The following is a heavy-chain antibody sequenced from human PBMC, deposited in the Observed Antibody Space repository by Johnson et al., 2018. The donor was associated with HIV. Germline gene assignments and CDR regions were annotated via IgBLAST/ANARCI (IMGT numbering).Heavy chain of an antibody. CDR2: IKQDGSDT. V-gene: IGHV3-7*03. J-gene: IGHJ3*02. CDR3: AKVDRRGGAFDI. Sequence: EKLVESGGGLVQPGGSPRLSCAASGFTLSSYWMSWVRQAPGKGLEWVANIKQDGSDTYYAGSVKGRFTISRDHAKNSLYLQMNSLRAEDTAVYYCAKVDRRGGAFDIWGQGTMVTVSS. D-gene: IGHD3-10*01. CDR1: GFTLSSYW.